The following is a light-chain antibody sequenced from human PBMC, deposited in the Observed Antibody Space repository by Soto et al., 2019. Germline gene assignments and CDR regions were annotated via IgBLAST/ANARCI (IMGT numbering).Light chain of an antibody. Sequence: DIQMTQSPSTLSASVVDIVTITCRASQTIGSWLAWYQQKPGKAPELLIYDASTLEGGVPSRFSGSGSGTEFSLTITSLQPDDFATFYCQQYSSFPRTFGQGTKVDIK. J-gene: IGKJ1*01. CDR3: QQYSSFPRT. CDR2: DAS. CDR1: QTIGSW. V-gene: IGKV1-5*01.